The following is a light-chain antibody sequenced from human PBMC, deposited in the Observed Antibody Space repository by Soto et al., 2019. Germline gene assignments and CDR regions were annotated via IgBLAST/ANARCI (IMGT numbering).Light chain of an antibody. CDR3: CSYAGSSTFV. CDR2: EDN. V-gene: IGLV2-23*01. J-gene: IGLJ1*01. Sequence: QSALTQPASVSGSPGQSITISCTGTSSDVGSYNLVSWYQQHPGKAPKLMIYEDNKRPSGVSNRFSGSKPGNTASLTISGLQAEDEADYYCCSYAGSSTFVFGTGTKVTVL. CDR1: SSDVGSYNL.